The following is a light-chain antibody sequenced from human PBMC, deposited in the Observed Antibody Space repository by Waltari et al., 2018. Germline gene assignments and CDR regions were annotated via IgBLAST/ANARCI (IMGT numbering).Light chain of an antibody. V-gene: IGKV3-11*01. Sequence: EIVLTQSPATLSLSPGERATLSCRASQSVSSYLAWYQQKPGQVRRLLIYDASNRATGIPARFSGSWSGTDFTLTISSLEPEDFAVYYCQQRSNWPPYTFGQGTKLEIK. J-gene: IGKJ2*01. CDR2: DAS. CDR1: QSVSSY. CDR3: QQRSNWPPYT.